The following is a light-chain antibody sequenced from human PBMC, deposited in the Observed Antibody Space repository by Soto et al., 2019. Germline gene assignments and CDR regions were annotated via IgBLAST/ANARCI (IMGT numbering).Light chain of an antibody. V-gene: IGLV2-14*03. CDR3: RSYTSSGTLVV. Sequence: QSVLTQPASVSGSPGQSITLSCTGSGSDIGGYDFVSWYQHHPNRAPKLLIYDVRHRPSGVSSRFSGSKSDNTASLTISGLQAEDEAHYYCRSYTSSGTLVVFGGGTKVTVL. J-gene: IGLJ2*01. CDR1: GSDIGGYDF. CDR2: DVR.